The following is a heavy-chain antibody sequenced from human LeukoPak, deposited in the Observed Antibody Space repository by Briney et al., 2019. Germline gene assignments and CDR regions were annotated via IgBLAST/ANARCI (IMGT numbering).Heavy chain of an antibody. V-gene: IGHV3-7*01. Sequence: PGGSLRLSCAASGFTVSSFWMTWVRQPPGKGLEWVANIKFDGSEKYYVDSVKGRFTISRDNAKNSVYLQMYSLRAEDTAVYYCTRERAPKYWGQGTLVTVSS. CDR1: GFTVSSFW. J-gene: IGHJ4*02. CDR3: TRERAPKY. CDR2: IKFDGSEK.